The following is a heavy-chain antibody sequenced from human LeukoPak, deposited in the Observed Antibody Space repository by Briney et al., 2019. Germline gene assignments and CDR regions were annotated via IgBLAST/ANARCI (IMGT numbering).Heavy chain of an antibody. V-gene: IGHV4-39*01. CDR1: GGYITSGSYY. CDR3: ARAHGYGGYKYYFDY. D-gene: IGHD5-12*01. CDR2: IYSSGST. Sequence: PETLSLTCTVSGGYITSGSYYWAWIRQPPGKGLEWIGSIYSSGSTYYNPSLKSRLTISVDTSKNQFSLKLSSGTAADTAVYYCARAHGYGGYKYYFDYWGQGTLVTVSS. J-gene: IGHJ4*02.